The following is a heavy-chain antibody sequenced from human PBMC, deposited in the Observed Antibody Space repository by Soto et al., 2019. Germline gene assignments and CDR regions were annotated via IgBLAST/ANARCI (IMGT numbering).Heavy chain of an antibody. CDR3: ARAPHLYYYDSSRKNNWFDP. CDR1: GGSFSGYY. V-gene: IGHV4-34*01. Sequence: SQTLSLTCAVYGGSFSGYYWSWIRQPPGKGLEWIGEINHSGSTNYNPSLKSRVTISVDTSKNQFSLKLSSVTAADTAVYYCARAPHLYYYDSSRKNNWFDPWGQGTLVTVSS. CDR2: INHSGST. D-gene: IGHD3-22*01. J-gene: IGHJ5*02.